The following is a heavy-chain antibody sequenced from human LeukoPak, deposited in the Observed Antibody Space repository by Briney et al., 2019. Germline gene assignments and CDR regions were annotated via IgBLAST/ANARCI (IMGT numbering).Heavy chain of an antibody. CDR3: ARRATTERGHSYGLDF. Sequence: GGSLRLSCEVSGFTFSSYHVNWVRQAPGKGLEWVSSIGSSGSYIYYADSLTGRFTISRDNAKNSLYLQMNSLRAEDTAMYYCARRATTERGHSYGLDFWGQGTLVTVSS. V-gene: IGHV3-21*01. CDR2: IGSSGSYI. D-gene: IGHD5-18*01. CDR1: GFTFSSYH. J-gene: IGHJ4*02.